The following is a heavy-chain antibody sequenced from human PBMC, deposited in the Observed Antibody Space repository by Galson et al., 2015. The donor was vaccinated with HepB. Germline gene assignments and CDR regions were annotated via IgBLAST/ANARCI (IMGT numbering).Heavy chain of an antibody. J-gene: IGHJ6*02. CDR2: IWYDGSNK. CDR1: GFTFSNYG. V-gene: IGHV3-33*01. CDR3: ARDDRPSYCGSTSCNVYGVDV. Sequence: SLRLSCAASGFTFSNYGIHWVRQAPGKGLEWVAVIWYDGSNKYYADSVKGRFTISRDNSKNTVYLQMNSLRAEDTAVYYCARDDRPSYCGSTSCNVYGVDVWGQGTPVTVSS. D-gene: IGHD2-2*01.